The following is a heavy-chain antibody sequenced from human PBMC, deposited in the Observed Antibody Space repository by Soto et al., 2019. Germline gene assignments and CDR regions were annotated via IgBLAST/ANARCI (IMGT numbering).Heavy chain of an antibody. CDR3: ARWGPDSSGSHGAFDI. CDR1: GFTFSSYA. CDR2: ISYDGSNK. V-gene: IGHV3-30-3*01. D-gene: IGHD3-22*01. Sequence: QVQLVESGGGVVQPGRSLRLSCAASGFTFSSYAMHWVRQAPGKGLEWVAVISYDGSNKYYADSVKGRFTISRDNSKNTLYRQMNSLRAEDTAVYYCARWGPDSSGSHGAFDIWGQGTMVTVSS. J-gene: IGHJ3*02.